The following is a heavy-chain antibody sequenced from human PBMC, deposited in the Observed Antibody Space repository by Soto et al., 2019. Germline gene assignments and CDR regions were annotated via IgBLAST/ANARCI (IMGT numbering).Heavy chain of an antibody. D-gene: IGHD2-15*01. CDR2: IEYNAKNR. V-gene: IGHV3-33*05. CDR3: AREGDGYCSGSRCFYYYGLDD. J-gene: IGHJ6*02. Sequence: QVQLVESGGGVVQPGTSRRLSCTASGFTFNSYGIHWVRQAPGKGLEWLALIEYNAKNRFHADSVKGRFSISRDNSRNTVYLQVNGLRAEDTAVYYGAREGDGYCSGSRCFYYYGLDDWGQGTTVIVSS. CDR1: GFTFNSYG.